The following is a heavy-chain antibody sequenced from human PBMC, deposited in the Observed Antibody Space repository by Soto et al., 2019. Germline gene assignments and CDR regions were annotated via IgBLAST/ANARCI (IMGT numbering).Heavy chain of an antibody. CDR1: GFTFSSYW. Sequence: PGGSLRLSCAASGFTFSSYWMHWVRQAPGKGLEWVAVISYDGSNKYYADSVKGRFTISRDNSKNMLYLQMNSLRAEDTAVYYCAKGYDTSGYHQLDYWGQGTLVTVSS. D-gene: IGHD3-22*01. CDR3: AKGYDTSGYHQLDY. V-gene: IGHV3-30*18. CDR2: ISYDGSNK. J-gene: IGHJ4*02.